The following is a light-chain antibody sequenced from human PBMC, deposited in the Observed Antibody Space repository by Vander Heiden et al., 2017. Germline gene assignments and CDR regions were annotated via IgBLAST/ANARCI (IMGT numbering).Light chain of an antibody. CDR1: SSNIGNNY. CDR3: GTWDSSLSAGV. J-gene: IGLJ1*01. Sequence: QSVFTQPPSVSAAPGQKVTISCSGSSSNIGNNYVSWYQQLPGTAPKLLIYENNKRPSGIPDRFSGSKSGTSATLGITGLQTGDEADYYCGTWDSSLSAGVFGTGTKVTGL. CDR2: ENN. V-gene: IGLV1-51*02.